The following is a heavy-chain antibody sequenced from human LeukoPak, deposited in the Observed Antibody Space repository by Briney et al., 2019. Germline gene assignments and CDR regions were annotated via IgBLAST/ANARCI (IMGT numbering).Heavy chain of an antibody. D-gene: IGHD4-11*01. V-gene: IGHV1-46*01. CDR1: GFTFTSYY. Sequence: EASVKVSCKASGFTFTSYYMHWVRQAPGQGLEWMGIINPSGGYTRYAQKFQGRVTMTRDMSTSTVYMELNSLRSEDTAVYYCARGDYDYRGFDYWGQGTLVTVSS. J-gene: IGHJ4*02. CDR3: ARGDYDYRGFDY. CDR2: INPSGGYT.